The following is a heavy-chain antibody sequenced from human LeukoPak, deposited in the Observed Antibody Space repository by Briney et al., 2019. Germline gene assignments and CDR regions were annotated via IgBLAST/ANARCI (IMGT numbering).Heavy chain of an antibody. CDR3: ARVAAPPRIAFDI. CDR1: GGTFSSYA. J-gene: IGHJ3*02. V-gene: IGHV1-69*05. Sequence: GASVKVSCKASGGTFSSYAISWVRQAPGQGLEWMGGIIPIFGTANYAQKFQGRVTITTDESTSTAYRELSSLRSEDTAVYYCARVAAPPRIAFDIWGQGTMVTVSS. D-gene: IGHD6-6*01. CDR2: IIPIFGTA.